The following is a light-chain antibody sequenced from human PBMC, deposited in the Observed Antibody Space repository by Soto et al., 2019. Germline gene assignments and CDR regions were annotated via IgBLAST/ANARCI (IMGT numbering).Light chain of an antibody. CDR1: QSISSY. CDR3: QQYNRYSIT. V-gene: IGKV1-5*03. Sequence: DIQITQSPSSLSASVGDRVTIPCRESQSISSYLNWYQQKPGKAPKILIYKASSLESGVPSRVSGSGSWTEFTLTISSLQPDDFETYYCQQYNRYSITFGQGTRLEIK. J-gene: IGKJ5*01. CDR2: KAS.